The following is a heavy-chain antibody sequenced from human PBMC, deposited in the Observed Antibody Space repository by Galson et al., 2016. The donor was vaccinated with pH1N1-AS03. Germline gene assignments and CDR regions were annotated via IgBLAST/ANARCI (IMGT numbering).Heavy chain of an antibody. Sequence: SLRLSCAASGLTFSSYWMHWVRQVPGKGLVWVSRINGDGSTTNYADSVKGRFTISRDNAKNTLFLHMNSLRAEDTAVYFCSTGVTMYCNGDSRYPGDYWGQGSLVTVSS. CDR3: STGVTMYCNGDSRYPGDY. J-gene: IGHJ4*02. CDR2: INGDGSTT. CDR1: GLTFSSYW. V-gene: IGHV3-74*01. D-gene: IGHD2-21*02.